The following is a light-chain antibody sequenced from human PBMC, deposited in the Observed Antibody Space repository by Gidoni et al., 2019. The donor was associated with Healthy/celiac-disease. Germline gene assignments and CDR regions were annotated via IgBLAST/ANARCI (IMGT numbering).Light chain of an antibody. Sequence: EIVLTQSPGTLSLSPGERATLSCRASQSVSSDFLAWYQQKPGQAPRLLIYGASSRATGIPDRFSGSGSGTDFTLTISRLEPEDFVVYYCQQYGSSPPRLTFGGGTKVEIK. J-gene: IGKJ4*01. CDR3: QQYGSSPPRLT. CDR1: QSVSSDF. V-gene: IGKV3-20*01. CDR2: GAS.